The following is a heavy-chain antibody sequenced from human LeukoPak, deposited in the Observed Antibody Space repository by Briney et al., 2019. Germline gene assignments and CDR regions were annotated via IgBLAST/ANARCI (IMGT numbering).Heavy chain of an antibody. D-gene: IGHD6-19*01. J-gene: IGHJ4*02. CDR2: SSGNSI. Sequence: GGSLRLSCAASGFTFSDYYMSSSGNSISYADSVKGRFTISRDNAKNSLYLQMNSLRAEDTAVYYCTRDQVSVAGTGIDYWGRGTLVTVSS. V-gene: IGHV3-11*04. CDR1: GFTFSDYY. CDR3: TRDQVSVAGTGIDY.